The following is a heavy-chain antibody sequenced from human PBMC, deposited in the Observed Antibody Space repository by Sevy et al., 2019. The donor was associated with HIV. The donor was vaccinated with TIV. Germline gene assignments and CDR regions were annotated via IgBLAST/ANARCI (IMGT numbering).Heavy chain of an antibody. CDR2: IYPGDSDT. D-gene: IGHD5-18*01. CDR3: ARRTGYSYGLTDVKFDP. CDR1: GYSFTSYW. Sequence: GESLKISCKGSGYSFTSYWIGWVRQMPGKGLEWMGIIYPGDSDTRYSPSFQGQVTISADKSISTAYLQWSGLKASDTAMYYCARRTGYSYGLTDVKFDPWGQGTLVTVSS. V-gene: IGHV5-51*01. J-gene: IGHJ5*02.